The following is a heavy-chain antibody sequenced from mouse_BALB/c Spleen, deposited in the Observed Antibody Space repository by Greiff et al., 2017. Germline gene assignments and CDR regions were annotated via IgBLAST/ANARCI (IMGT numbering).Heavy chain of an antibody. CDR3: ARWGDPAWFAY. D-gene: IGHD2-13*01. CDR2: IDPSDSET. V-gene: IGHV1S127*01. CDR1: GYSFTSYW. J-gene: IGHJ3*01. Sequence: QVHVKQSGPQLVRPGASVKISCKASGYSFTSYWMHWVKQRPGQGLEWIGMIDPSDSETRLNQKFKDKATLTVDKSSSTAYMQLSSPTSEDSAVYYCARWGDPAWFAYWGQGTLVTVSA.